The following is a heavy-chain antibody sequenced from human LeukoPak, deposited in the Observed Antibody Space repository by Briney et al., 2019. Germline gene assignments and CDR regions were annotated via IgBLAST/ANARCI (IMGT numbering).Heavy chain of an antibody. V-gene: IGHV1-18*01. J-gene: IGHJ3*02. CDR2: ISGYTGNT. CDR1: GYTFTNYD. CDR3: ARPRSLMTRDAFDI. Sequence: PSASVKVSCKASGYTFTNYDISWVRQAPGQGLEWMGWISGYTGNTNYAQNLQGRVTMTTDTSTSTVYLELRSLRSDDTAVYYCARPRSLMTRDAFDIWGQGTMVTVSS. D-gene: IGHD3-16*01.